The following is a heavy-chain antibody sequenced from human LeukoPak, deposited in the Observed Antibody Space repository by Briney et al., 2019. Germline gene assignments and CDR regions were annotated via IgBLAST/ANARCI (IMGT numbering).Heavy chain of an antibody. CDR2: ISDGSSFT. CDR3: AKDSSGYYYDPPADY. Sequence: PGGSLRLSCVASGFSFSDSYMNWIRHAPGRGLEWIAYISDGSSFTNYADSVKGRFTISRDNAKNSLYLQMTSLRADDTAVYYCAKDSSGYYYDPPADYWGQGTLVTVSS. D-gene: IGHD3-22*01. J-gene: IGHJ4*02. CDR1: GFSFSDSY. V-gene: IGHV3-11*06.